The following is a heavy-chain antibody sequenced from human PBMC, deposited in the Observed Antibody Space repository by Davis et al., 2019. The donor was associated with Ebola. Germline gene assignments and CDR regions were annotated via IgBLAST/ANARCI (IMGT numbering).Heavy chain of an antibody. Sequence: GESLKISCAASGFTFSSYEMNWVRQAPGKGLEWVSYISSSGSTIYYADSVRGRFTISRDDSRNTLYLQMSRLRPEDTAVYYCVRGGKSTDYYYYNGLDAWGRGTSVTVSS. J-gene: IGHJ6*02. CDR2: ISSSGSTI. V-gene: IGHV3-48*03. CDR3: VRGGKSTDYYYYNGLDA. CDR1: GFTFSSYE.